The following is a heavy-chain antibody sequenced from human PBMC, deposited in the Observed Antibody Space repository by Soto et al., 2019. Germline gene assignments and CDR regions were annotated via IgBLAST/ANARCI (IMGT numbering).Heavy chain of an antibody. V-gene: IGHV4-34*01. CDR1: GGSFSGYY. J-gene: IGHJ6*03. D-gene: IGHD1-1*01. CDR2: INHSGST. CDR3: ASLSTGTTGYYYMDV. Sequence: SETLSLTCAVYGGSFSGYYWSWIRQPPGKGLEWIGEINHSGSTNYNPSLKSRVTISVDTSKNQFSLKLSSVTAADTAVYYCASLSTGTTGYYYMDVWGKGTTVTVSS.